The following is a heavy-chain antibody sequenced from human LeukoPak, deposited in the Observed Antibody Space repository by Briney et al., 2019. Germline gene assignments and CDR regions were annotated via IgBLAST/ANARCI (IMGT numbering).Heavy chain of an antibody. CDR3: ASWY. CDR1: GFTFSSYA. J-gene: IGHJ4*02. CDR2: ISYDGSNK. V-gene: IGHV3-30*04. Sequence: GGSLRLSCAASGFTFSSYAMHWVRQAPGKGLEWVAVISYDGSNKYYADSVKGRFTISGNNSKNTLYLQMNSLRAEDTAVYYCASWYWGQGTLVTVSS.